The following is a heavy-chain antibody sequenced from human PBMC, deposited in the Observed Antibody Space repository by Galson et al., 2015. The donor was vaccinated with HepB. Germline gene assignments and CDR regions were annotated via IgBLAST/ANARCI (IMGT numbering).Heavy chain of an antibody. CDR1: GYTFTSYA. J-gene: IGHJ4*02. CDR3: ARDQCTNGVCYMGFDY. V-gene: IGHV1-3*01. D-gene: IGHD2-8*01. CDR2: INAGNGNT. Sequence: SVKVSCKASGYTFTSYAMHWVRQAPGQRLEWMGWINAGNGNTKYSQKFQGRVTITRDTSASTAYMELSSLRSEDTAVYYCARDQCTNGVCYMGFDYWGQGTLVTVSS.